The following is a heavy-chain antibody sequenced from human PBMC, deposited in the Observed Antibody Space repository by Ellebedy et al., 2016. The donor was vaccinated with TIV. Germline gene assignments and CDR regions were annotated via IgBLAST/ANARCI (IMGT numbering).Heavy chain of an antibody. CDR1: GLTFSSHA. Sequence: GESLKISCAASGLTFSSHAMCWVRQAPGKGLEWVSTISDSGGNTHFPDSVKGRFTISRDNSRNTVDLQMNNLRAEDTAVYYCARDSGRRRSWDNDYWGQGTLVTVSS. CDR2: ISDSGGNT. V-gene: IGHV3-23*01. J-gene: IGHJ4*02. CDR3: ARDSGRRRSWDNDY. D-gene: IGHD3-10*01.